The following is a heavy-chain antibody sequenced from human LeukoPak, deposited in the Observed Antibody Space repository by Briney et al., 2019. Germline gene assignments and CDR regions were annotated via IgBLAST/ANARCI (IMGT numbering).Heavy chain of an antibody. V-gene: IGHV4-38-2*02. CDR1: GYSISSGYY. J-gene: IGHJ4*02. CDR3: ARGEGSITMIVVVID. D-gene: IGHD3-22*01. Sequence: RPSETLSLTCTVSGYSISSGYYWGWIRQPPGKGLEWIGSIYHSGSTYYNPSLKSRVTISVDTSKNQFSLKLSSVTAADTAVYYCARGEGSITMIVVVIDWGQGTLVPVSS. CDR2: IYHSGST.